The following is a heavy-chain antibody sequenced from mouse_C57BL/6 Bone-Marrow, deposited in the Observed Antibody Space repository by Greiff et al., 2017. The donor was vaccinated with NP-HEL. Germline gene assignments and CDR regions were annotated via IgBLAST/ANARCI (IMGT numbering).Heavy chain of an antibody. D-gene: IGHD3-2*02. J-gene: IGHJ4*01. Sequence: QVQLQQSGPELVKPGASVKISCKASGYAFSSSWMNWVKQRPGKGLEWIGRIYPGDGDTNYNGKFKGKATLTADKSSSTAYMQLSSLTSEDSAVYFCARGAAQAPHYYAMGYWGQGTSVTVSS. CDR2: IYPGDGDT. CDR1: GYAFSSSW. V-gene: IGHV1-82*01. CDR3: ARGAAQAPHYYAMGY.